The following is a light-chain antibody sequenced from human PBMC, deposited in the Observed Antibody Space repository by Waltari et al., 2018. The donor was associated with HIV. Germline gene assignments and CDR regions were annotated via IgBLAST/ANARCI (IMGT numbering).Light chain of an antibody. V-gene: IGLV2-8*01. CDR3: SSDAGSNNYVV. CDR1: SSDVGGSNY. J-gene: IGLJ2*01. Sequence: QSALTQPPSASGSPGQPVTIACTGTSSDVGGSNYVSWYQQYPGKAPKLMIYEVTKPPSGVPDLFAGSKSGNTASRTVSGLQAEDEADYYCSSDAGSNNYVVFGGGTRLTVL. CDR2: EVT.